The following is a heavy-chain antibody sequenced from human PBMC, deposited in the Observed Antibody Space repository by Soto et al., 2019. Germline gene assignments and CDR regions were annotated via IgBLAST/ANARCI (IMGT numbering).Heavy chain of an antibody. CDR2: ISHDGRQK. V-gene: IGHV3-30*04. Sequence: GGSLRLSCAASRFSVTSHAMHWVRQAPGKGLEWVAVISHDGRQKHYIDSVRGRFTLSRDESDNTVYLQMNSLRREDTAMYYCAKDVYFDSYYFDQWGQGTLVTVSS. CDR1: RFSVTSHA. CDR3: AKDVYFDSYYFDQ. J-gene: IGHJ4*02. D-gene: IGHD3-9*01.